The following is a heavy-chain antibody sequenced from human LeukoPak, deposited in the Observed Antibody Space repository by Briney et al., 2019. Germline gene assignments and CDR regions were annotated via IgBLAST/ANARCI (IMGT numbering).Heavy chain of an antibody. CDR2: IYYSGST. CDR3: ARDGGGVAGFDY. V-gene: IGHV4-59*01. CDR1: GGSISSYY. D-gene: IGHD6-19*01. Sequence: PSETLSLTCTVSGGSISSYYWSWIRQPPGKGLEWIGYIYYSGSTNYNPSLKSRVTISVDTSKNQFSLKLSSVTAADTAVYYCARDGGGVAGFDYWGQGTLVTVSS. J-gene: IGHJ4*02.